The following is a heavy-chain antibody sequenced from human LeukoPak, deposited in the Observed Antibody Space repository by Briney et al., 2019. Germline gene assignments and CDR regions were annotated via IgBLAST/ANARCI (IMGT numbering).Heavy chain of an antibody. CDR3: VRHDVAGPGMDV. CDR2: SRNKANSYTT. CDR1: GFTFSDHY. Sequence: GGSLRLSCAASGFTFSDHYMDCVRQAPGKGLEWVGRSRNKANSYTTEYAASVKGRVTISRDDSKKSLYLQMNSLKSEDTAVYYCVRHDVAGPGMDVWGKGTTVTVSS. D-gene: IGHD2-15*01. J-gene: IGHJ6*04. V-gene: IGHV3-72*01.